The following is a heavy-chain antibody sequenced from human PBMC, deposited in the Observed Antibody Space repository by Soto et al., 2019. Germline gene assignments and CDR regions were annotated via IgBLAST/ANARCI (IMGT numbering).Heavy chain of an antibody. CDR1: GFPFSSYS. J-gene: IGHJ6*02. Sequence: GGSLRLSCAASGFPFSSYSMNWVRQSPGKGLEWVSYISSSSSTIYYADSVKGRFTISRDNAKNSLYLQMNSLRDEDTAVYYCARVGSWIQLDDYGMDVWRQGTAVTVYS. CDR2: ISSSSSTI. CDR3: ARVGSWIQLDDYGMDV. V-gene: IGHV3-48*02. D-gene: IGHD5-18*01.